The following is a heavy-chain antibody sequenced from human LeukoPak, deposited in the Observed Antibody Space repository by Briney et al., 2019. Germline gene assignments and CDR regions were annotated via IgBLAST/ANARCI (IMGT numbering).Heavy chain of an antibody. D-gene: IGHD2-15*01. Sequence: SETLSLTCTVSGGSISSSSYYWGWIRHPPGKGLEWIGSIDYSGSTYYNPSLKSRVTISVDTSKNPFSLKLSSVNAADTAVYYCARDFRGCSGGSCYRWFDPWGQGTLVTVSS. J-gene: IGHJ5*02. CDR1: GGSISSSSYY. V-gene: IGHV4-39*07. CDR3: ARDFRGCSGGSCYRWFDP. CDR2: IDYSGST.